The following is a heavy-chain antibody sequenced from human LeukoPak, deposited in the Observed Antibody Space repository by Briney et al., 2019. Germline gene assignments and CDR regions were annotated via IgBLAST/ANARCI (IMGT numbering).Heavy chain of an antibody. CDR1: GYTHTELS. CDR2: FDPEDGET. J-gene: IGHJ6*03. D-gene: IGHD3-10*01. Sequence: ASVKVSCKVSGYTHTELSMHWVRQAPGKGLEWMGGFDPEDGETIYAQKFQGRVTMTEDTSTDTAYMELSSLRSEDTAVYYCATDHGGSGSSYYYYYMDVWGKGTTVTVSS. V-gene: IGHV1-24*01. CDR3: ATDHGGSGSSYYYYYMDV.